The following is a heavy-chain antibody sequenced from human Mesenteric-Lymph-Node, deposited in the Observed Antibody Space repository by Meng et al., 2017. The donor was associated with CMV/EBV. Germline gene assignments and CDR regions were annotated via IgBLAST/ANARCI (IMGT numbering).Heavy chain of an antibody. D-gene: IGHD5-24*01. CDR1: GGSISSGGGY. V-gene: IGHV4-31*03. CDR2: IYYSGST. Sequence: CTVSGGSISSGGGYWSWIRQHPGKGLEWIGYIYYSGSTYYNPSLQSRVTISVDTSKNQFSLRLNSVTAADTAVYYCARDNDGYNSVDYWGQGTLVTVSS. CDR3: ARDNDGYNSVDY. J-gene: IGHJ4*02.